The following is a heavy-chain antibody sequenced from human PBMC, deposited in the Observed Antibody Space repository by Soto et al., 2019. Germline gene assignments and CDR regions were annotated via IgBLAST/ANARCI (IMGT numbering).Heavy chain of an antibody. Sequence: QITLKESGPTLVKPTQSLTLTRTVSGFSLSGDGVGVGWIRQPPGKALEWLALIYWDDDQRYSPSLKTRLTITKDTSKNQVVLTMTNMDPVDTATYYCAHAFGGTSWHTDAFDIWGQGTVVTVSS. V-gene: IGHV2-5*02. CDR3: AHAFGGTSWHTDAFDI. D-gene: IGHD3-3*02. CDR1: GFSLSGDGVG. CDR2: IYWDDDQ. J-gene: IGHJ3*02.